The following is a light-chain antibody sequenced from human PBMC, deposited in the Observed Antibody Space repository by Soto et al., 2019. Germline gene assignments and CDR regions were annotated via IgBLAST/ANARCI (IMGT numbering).Light chain of an antibody. V-gene: IGKV3-20*01. CDR2: GAS. CDR3: QQYGSSPFT. Sequence: EIVLTQSPGTLSLSPGERATLSCRASQSVSSSYLAWYRQKPGQAPRLLIYGASSRATGIPDRFSGSGSRTDFTLTISGLEPEDYAVYYCQQYGSSPFTFGPGTKVDIK. CDR1: QSVSSSY. J-gene: IGKJ3*01.